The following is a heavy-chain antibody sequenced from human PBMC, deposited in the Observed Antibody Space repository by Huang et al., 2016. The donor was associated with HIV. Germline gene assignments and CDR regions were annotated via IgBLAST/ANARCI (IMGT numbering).Heavy chain of an antibody. CDR3: ARDWSFGSSTSPAD. CDR2: ITPKGGGT. CDR1: GYTFTDSN. V-gene: IGHV1-2*02. Sequence: QVQLVQSGAEVKNPGASVRVSCKASGYTFTDSNIHWVRQAPGQGLEWMGGITPKGGGTIDAQRFQGRITMTRDTTISTGHMDRRRIQSDDTAVYFCARDWSFGSSTSPADWGQGTLVTVSS. J-gene: IGHJ4*02. D-gene: IGHD6-6*01.